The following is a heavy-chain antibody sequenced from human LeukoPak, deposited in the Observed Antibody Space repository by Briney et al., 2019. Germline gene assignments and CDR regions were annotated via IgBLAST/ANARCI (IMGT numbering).Heavy chain of an antibody. CDR3: ARDPLRSSFDL. D-gene: IGHD1-26*01. CDR1: GGSISANH. CDR2: LHISGNT. J-gene: IGHJ4*02. Sequence: SETLSLTCTVSGGSISANHWVWIRQPAGQGLEWIGRLHISGNTNYNPSLQSRVTISLDTSKNQFSLRMTSATAADTAVYFCARDPLRSSFDLWGQGILVSVSS. V-gene: IGHV4-4*07.